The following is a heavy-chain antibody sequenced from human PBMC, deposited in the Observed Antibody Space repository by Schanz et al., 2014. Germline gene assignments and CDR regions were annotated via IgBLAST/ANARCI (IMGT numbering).Heavy chain of an antibody. V-gene: IGHV3-23*04. D-gene: IGHD1-1*01. Sequence: EVQLVESGGGLVKPGGSLRLSCAVSTSLFSRSVIHWVRQAPGKGLEWVSGIGGSGDSTHYADSVKGRFTISRDNSKNTLYLQMKSLRVEDTAVYYCVKDPDKYNWNDVEGMDVWGPGTTVTVSS. CDR1: TSLFSRSV. J-gene: IGHJ6*01. CDR3: VKDPDKYNWNDVEGMDV. CDR2: IGGSGDST.